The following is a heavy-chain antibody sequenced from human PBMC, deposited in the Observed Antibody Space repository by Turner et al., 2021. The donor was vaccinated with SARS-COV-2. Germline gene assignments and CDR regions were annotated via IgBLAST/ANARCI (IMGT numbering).Heavy chain of an antibody. Sequence: VELVESGGGLIQPGGSLRLSCAASGFTVRSNYLSWVRQAPGKGLEWVSVIYSGCSTFYADSVKIRFTISRDNSKNTLYLQMNSLRAEDTAVYYCARFGGYRGDNDFWGQGTLVTVSS. CDR1: GFTVRSNY. CDR2: IYSGCST. J-gene: IGHJ4*02. CDR3: ARFGGYRGDNDF. D-gene: IGHD3-10*01. V-gene: IGHV3-53*01.